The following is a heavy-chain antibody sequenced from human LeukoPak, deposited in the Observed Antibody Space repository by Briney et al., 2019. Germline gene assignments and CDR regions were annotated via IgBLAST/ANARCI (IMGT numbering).Heavy chain of an antibody. CDR3: VRDCTPPRCTSTNCLRGGWFDP. J-gene: IGHJ5*02. Sequence: ASVTVSFKASGYTFTIYGITWLRQAPGQGLEWMGWINPYNSNTAYAQNLQGRVPITTDTSTTTAYLDLRTLGSDDTAVYYYVRDCTPPRCTSTNCLRGGWFDPWGQGTLVSVSS. CDR2: INPYNSNT. CDR1: GYTFTIYG. D-gene: IGHD2-2*01. V-gene: IGHV1-18*01.